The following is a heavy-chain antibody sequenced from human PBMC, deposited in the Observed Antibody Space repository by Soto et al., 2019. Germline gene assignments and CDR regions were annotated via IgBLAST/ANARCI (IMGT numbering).Heavy chain of an antibody. CDR3: PKELYYDSSGYYLGPSNPFDY. Sequence: GGSLRLSCAASGFIFSDYSMNWVRQAPGKGLEWVSAISGSGGSTYYADSVKGRFTISRDNSKNTLYLQMNSLRAEDTAVYYCPKELYYDSSGYYLGPSNPFDYWGQGTLVTVSS. J-gene: IGHJ4*02. V-gene: IGHV3-23*01. D-gene: IGHD3-22*01. CDR1: GFIFSDYS. CDR2: ISGSGGST.